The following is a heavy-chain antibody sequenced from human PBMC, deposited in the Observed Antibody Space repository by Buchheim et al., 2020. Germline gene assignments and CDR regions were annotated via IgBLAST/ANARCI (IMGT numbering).Heavy chain of an antibody. D-gene: IGHD2-15*01. CDR2: IYYSGST. CDR3: ARVGYCSGGSCYLRAVDY. CDR1: GGSISSYY. J-gene: IGHJ4*02. Sequence: QVQLQESGPGLVKPSETLSLTCTVSGGSISSYYWSWIRQPPGKGLGWIGYIYYSGSTNYNPSLKSRVTISVDTSKNQFSLKLSSVTAADTAVYYCARVGYCSGGSCYLRAVDYWGQGTL. V-gene: IGHV4-59*01.